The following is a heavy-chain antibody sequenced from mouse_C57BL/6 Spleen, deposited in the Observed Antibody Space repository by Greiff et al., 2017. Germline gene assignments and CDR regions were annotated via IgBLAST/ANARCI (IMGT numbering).Heavy chain of an antibody. V-gene: IGHV1-50*01. J-gene: IGHJ3*01. CDR3: ARNPPYDPLAY. Sequence: QVQLKQPGAELVKPGASVKLSCKASGYTFTSYWMQWVKQRPGQGLEWIGEIDPSDSYTNYNQKFKGKATLTVDTSSSTAYMQLSSLTSEDSAVYYCARNPPYDPLAYWGQGTLVTVSA. CDR1: GYTFTSYW. CDR2: IDPSDSYT. D-gene: IGHD2-3*01.